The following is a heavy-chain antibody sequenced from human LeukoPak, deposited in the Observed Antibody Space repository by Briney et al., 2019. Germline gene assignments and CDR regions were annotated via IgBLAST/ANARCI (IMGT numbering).Heavy chain of an antibody. V-gene: IGHV4-39*07. J-gene: IGHJ4*02. CDR3: ATIVGALPFDY. CDR1: GGSIRSYY. Sequence: PSETLSLTCRVPGGSIRSYYWTWIRQPAGKGLEWIGSIYYSGSNYYNPSLKSRVTISVDTSKNQFSLKLSSVTAADTAVYYCATIVGALPFDYWGQGTLVTVSS. CDR2: IYYSGSN. D-gene: IGHD1-26*01.